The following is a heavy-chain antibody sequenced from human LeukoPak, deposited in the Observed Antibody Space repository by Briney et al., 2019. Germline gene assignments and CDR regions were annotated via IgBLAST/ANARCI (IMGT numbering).Heavy chain of an antibody. CDR3: ARESGSSSSLDY. Sequence: GGSLRLSCAASGFTISSDGMHWVRQAPGKGLEWVAFIRYDGSNKYYADSVKGRFTISRDNAKNSLYLQMNSLRAEDTALYYCARESGSSSSLDYWGQGTLVTVSS. CDR1: GFTISSDG. J-gene: IGHJ4*02. CDR2: IRYDGSNK. V-gene: IGHV3-30*02. D-gene: IGHD1-26*01.